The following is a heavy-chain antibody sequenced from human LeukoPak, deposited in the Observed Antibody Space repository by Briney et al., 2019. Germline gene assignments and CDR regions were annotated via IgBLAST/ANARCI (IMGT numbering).Heavy chain of an antibody. J-gene: IGHJ4*02. D-gene: IGHD1-1*01. CDR2: INAYNGNT. V-gene: IGHV1-18*01. Sequence: ASVKVSCKASGYTFSSYGFSWVRQAPGQGLEWMGWINAYNGNTNYAQNLQGRVTMTTDTSTSTAYMELRSLRSDDTVVYYCARRQGTTLNFDYWGQGTLVTVSS. CDR3: ARRQGTTLNFDY. CDR1: GYTFSSYG.